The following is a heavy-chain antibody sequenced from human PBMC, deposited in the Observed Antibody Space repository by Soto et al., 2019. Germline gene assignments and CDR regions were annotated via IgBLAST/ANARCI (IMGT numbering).Heavy chain of an antibody. CDR3: ARDPNNSRGAYYFDY. CDR1: QFTFGSYN. D-gene: IGHD3-22*01. J-gene: IGHJ4*02. V-gene: IGHV3-48*02. CDR2: ISSSSDII. Sequence: GGSLRLSCAASQFTFGSYNMNWVRQAPGKGLEWVSYISSSSDIIYYAGSVKGRFTISRDNAKNSLYLQMSRLRDDDTAVYYCARDPNNSRGAYYFDYWGQGTLVTVSS.